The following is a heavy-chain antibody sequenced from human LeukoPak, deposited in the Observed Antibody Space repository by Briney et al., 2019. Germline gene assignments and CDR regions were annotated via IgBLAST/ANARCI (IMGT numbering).Heavy chain of an antibody. Sequence: GESLKISCKGSGYSFTNYWIGWVRQMPGKDLEWMGIIYPGDSDTRYTPSFRGQVTISADKSISTAYLQWSSLKASDTAMYYCARSGAVSGYYYFDYWGQGTLVTVSS. CDR2: IYPGDSDT. CDR3: ARSGAVSGYYYFDY. J-gene: IGHJ4*02. V-gene: IGHV5-51*01. CDR1: GYSFTNYW. D-gene: IGHD6-19*01.